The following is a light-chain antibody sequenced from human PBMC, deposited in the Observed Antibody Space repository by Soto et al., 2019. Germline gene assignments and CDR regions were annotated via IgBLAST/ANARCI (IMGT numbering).Light chain of an antibody. Sequence: QSVLTQPASVSGSPGQSITISCTGTISDVGGYDYVSWYQLHPGKAPKLMVFEVSNRPSGVSYRFSGSKSGNTASLTIAGLQAEDEEDYFCSSSSISTAYLFGTGTKVTVL. CDR2: EVS. CDR1: ISDVGGYDY. V-gene: IGLV2-14*01. CDR3: SSSSISTAYL. J-gene: IGLJ1*01.